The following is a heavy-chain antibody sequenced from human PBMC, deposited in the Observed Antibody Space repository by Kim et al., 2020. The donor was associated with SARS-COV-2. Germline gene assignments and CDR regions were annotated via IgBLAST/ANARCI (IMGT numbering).Heavy chain of an antibody. D-gene: IGHD6-19*01. Sequence: GESLQISCKGSGYSFTSYWISWVRQMPGKGLAWMGSIDPSDSYTNYSPSFQGHVTISADKSISTAYLQWSSLKASDTAMYYCARHEGIAVAIDYWGQGTLVTVSS. CDR3: ARHEGIAVAIDY. CDR2: IDPSDSYT. J-gene: IGHJ4*02. CDR1: GYSFTSYW. V-gene: IGHV5-10-1*01.